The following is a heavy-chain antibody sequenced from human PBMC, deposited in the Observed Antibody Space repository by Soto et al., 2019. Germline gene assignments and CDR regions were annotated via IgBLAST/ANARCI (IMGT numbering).Heavy chain of an antibody. CDR1: GFTFSSYG. D-gene: IGHD1-26*01. CDR3: AREGVTRAPGAFDI. CDR2: IWYDGSNK. J-gene: IGHJ3*02. Sequence: GGSLRLSCAASGFTFSSYGMHWVRQAPGKGLEWVAVIWYDGSNKYYADSVKGRFTISRDNSKNTLYPQMNSLRAEDTAVYYCAREGVTRAPGAFDIWGQGTMVTVSS. V-gene: IGHV3-33*01.